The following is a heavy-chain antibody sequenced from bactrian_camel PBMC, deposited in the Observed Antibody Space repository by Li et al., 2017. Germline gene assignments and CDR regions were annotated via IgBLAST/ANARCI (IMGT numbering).Heavy chain of an antibody. V-gene: IGHV3S40*01. D-gene: IGHD1*01. CDR3: VRDEAYYAMYYFFRY. CDR2: IRSGVGRA. Sequence: VQLVESGGGLVQPGGSLRVSCAASGFTFSLYYMIWVRQAPGKGLEWVSTIRSGVGRAYYADSVKDRFTCSRDNSKNTVYLQMKSLKPEDTAVYYCVRDEAYYAMYYFFRYWGQGTQVTVS. J-gene: IGHJ4*01. CDR1: GFTFSLYY.